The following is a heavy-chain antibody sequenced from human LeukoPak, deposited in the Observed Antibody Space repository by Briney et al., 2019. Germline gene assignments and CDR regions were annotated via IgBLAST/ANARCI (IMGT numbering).Heavy chain of an antibody. Sequence: SETLSLTCTVSGGPIRDFYWSWIRQPPGKGLEWIGYTYYSGSTGYKPSLKSRVAISVDKSKSQFSLELSSVTAADTAVYYCARVRGATVSGAWFDPWGQGTLVTVSS. CDR1: GGPIRDFY. CDR2: TYYSGST. CDR3: ARVRGATVSGAWFDP. D-gene: IGHD4-11*01. V-gene: IGHV4-59*08. J-gene: IGHJ5*02.